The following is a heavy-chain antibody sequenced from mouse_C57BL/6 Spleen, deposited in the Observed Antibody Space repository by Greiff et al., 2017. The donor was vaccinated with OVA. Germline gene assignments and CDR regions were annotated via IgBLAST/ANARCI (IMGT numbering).Heavy chain of an antibody. CDR3: ARSTGTSGWYFDV. D-gene: IGHD4-1*01. CDR1: GYTFTNYW. V-gene: IGHV1-63*01. CDR2: IYPGGGYT. Sequence: QVQLQQSGAELVRPGTSVKMSCKASGYTFTNYWIGWAKQRPGHGLEWIGDIYPGGGYTKYNEKFKGKATLTADKSASTAYMQFSSLTSEDSAIYYCARSTGTSGWYFDVWGTGTTVTVSS. J-gene: IGHJ1*03.